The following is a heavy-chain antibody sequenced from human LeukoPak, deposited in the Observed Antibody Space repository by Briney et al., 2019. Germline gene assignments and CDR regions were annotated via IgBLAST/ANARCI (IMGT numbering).Heavy chain of an antibody. CDR3: ARGCSSTSCSPAYYYYGMDV. J-gene: IGHJ6*04. CDR1: GYTSTSYY. V-gene: IGHV1-46*01. Sequence: EASVTVSCKASGYTSTSYYMHWVRQAPGQGLEWMGIINPSGGSTSYAQKFQGRVTMTKDTSTSTVYMELSSLRSEDTAVYYCARGCSSTSCSPAYYYYGMDVWGEGTTVTVSS. CDR2: INPSGGST. D-gene: IGHD2-2*01.